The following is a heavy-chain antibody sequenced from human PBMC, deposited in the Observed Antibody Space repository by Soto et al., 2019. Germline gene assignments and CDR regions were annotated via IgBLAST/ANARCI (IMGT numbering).Heavy chain of an antibody. CDR3: ARGITMVRGVRGFDP. V-gene: IGHV1-8*01. J-gene: IGHJ5*02. D-gene: IGHD3-10*01. Sequence: QVQLVQSGAEVKKPGASVKVSCKASGYTCTSYDINWVRQATGQGLDWMGWMNPNSGNTGNAQKFQGRVTMTRNTSISTAYMDLSSLRSADTSVYYCARGITMVRGVRGFDPWGQGTLVTVSS. CDR2: MNPNSGNT. CDR1: GYTCTSYD.